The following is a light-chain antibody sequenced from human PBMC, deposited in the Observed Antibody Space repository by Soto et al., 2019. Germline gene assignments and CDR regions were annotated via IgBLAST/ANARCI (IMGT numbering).Light chain of an antibody. CDR1: QGVSRS. J-gene: IGKJ5*01. CDR2: DAS. Sequence: AIQLTQSPSSLSASVGDRVTITCRASQGVSRSLAWYQQKPGTAPKLLIYDASDLETGVPSRFSGGGSGTDFTLTISSLQPEDFATYYCQQFNNYPLAFGHGTRLEIK. V-gene: IGKV1D-13*01. CDR3: QQFNNYPLA.